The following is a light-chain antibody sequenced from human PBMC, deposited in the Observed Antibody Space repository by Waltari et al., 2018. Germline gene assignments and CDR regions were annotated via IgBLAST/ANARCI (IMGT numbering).Light chain of an antibody. V-gene: IGKV1-39*01. CDR2: AAT. Sequence: DIKVTRSPSSLSASVGDRVTITFRASQSISDYLNWLQVKPGRAPNLLIYAATGLQSGVPSRFNGSGSGAHFTLTISRLRPEDSASYFCQQNYRTPPTFGQGTKVEI. J-gene: IGKJ1*01. CDR3: QQNYRTPPT. CDR1: QSISDY.